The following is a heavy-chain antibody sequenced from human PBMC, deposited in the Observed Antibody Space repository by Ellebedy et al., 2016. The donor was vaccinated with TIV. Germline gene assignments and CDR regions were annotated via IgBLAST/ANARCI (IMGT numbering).Heavy chain of an antibody. J-gene: IGHJ4*02. V-gene: IGHV3-73*01. CDR2: VRSNTDNFAT. D-gene: IGHD2-2*01. CDR3: TRQTDSCHDY. Sequence: GESLKISXAASGFTFSGPHMHWVRQAPGKGLEWVGHVRSNTDNFATAYAASVKGRFTISRDDSKNTAFLQMNSLKSEDTAVYYCTRQTDSCHDYWGQGTLVTVSS. CDR1: GFTFSGPH.